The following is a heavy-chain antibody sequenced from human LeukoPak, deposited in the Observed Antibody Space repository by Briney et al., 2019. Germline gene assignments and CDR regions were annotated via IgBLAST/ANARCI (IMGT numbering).Heavy chain of an antibody. J-gene: IGHJ4*02. D-gene: IGHD1-26*01. CDR2: INPNSGGT. Sequence: GASVKVSCKASGYTFTGYYMHWVRQAPGQGLEWMGWINPNSGGTNYAQQFQGRVTMTRDTSISTAYMELSRLRSDDTAVYYCARYDVVRAFGSYWGQGTLVTVSS. CDR1: GYTFTGYY. V-gene: IGHV1-2*02. CDR3: ARYDVVRAFGSY.